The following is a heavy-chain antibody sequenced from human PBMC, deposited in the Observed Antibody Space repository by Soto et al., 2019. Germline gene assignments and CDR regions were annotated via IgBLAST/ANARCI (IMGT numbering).Heavy chain of an antibody. CDR2: IYWDDDK. D-gene: IGHD6-19*01. V-gene: IGHV2-5*02. CDR3: ERRQGIVVNDY. CDR1: GFSLSTSGVG. J-gene: IGHJ4*02. Sequence: QITLKESGPTLVKPTQTLTLTCTFSGFSLSTSGVGVGWIRQPPGKALEWLALIYWDDDKRYSPSLKSRLTTTKDTSKNQVVLTMTNMDPVDTATYYCERRQGIVVNDYWGQGTLVTVSS.